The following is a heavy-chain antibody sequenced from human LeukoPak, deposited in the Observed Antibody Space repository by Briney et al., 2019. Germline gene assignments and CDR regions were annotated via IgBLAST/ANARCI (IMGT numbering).Heavy chain of an antibody. J-gene: IGHJ4*02. CDR2: IRYDGSNK. Sequence: QPGGSLRLSCAASGFTFSSYGMHWVRQAPGKGLEWVAFIRYDGSNKYYADSVKGRFTISRDNSKNTLYLQMNSLRAEDTAVYYCAEDDDRLGYFDYWGQGTLVTVSS. CDR1: GFTFSSYG. CDR3: AEDDDRLGYFDY. D-gene: IGHD5-12*01. V-gene: IGHV3-30*02.